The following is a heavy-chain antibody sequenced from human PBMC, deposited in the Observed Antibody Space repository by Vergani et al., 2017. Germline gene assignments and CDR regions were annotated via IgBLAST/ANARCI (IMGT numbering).Heavy chain of an antibody. V-gene: IGHV1-58*01. CDR3: ARLIGYSSGWYFPHY. CDR1: GFTFTSSA. Sequence: QMQLVQSGPEVKKPGTSVKVSCKASGFTFTSSAVQWVRQARGQRLEWIGWIVVGSGNTNYAQKFQERVTITRDMSTSTAYLQWSSLKGSDTAMYYCARLIGYSSGWYFPHYWGQGTLVTVSS. D-gene: IGHD6-19*01. CDR2: IVVGSGNT. J-gene: IGHJ4*02.